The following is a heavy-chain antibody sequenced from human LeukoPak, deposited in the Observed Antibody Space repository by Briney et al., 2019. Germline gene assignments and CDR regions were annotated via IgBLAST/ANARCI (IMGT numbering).Heavy chain of an antibody. CDR2: ISAYNGNT. CDR3: ARDPGGGYHYDSSGYTDY. J-gene: IGHJ4*02. CDR1: GYTFTSYG. V-gene: IGHV1-18*01. D-gene: IGHD3-22*01. Sequence: ASVKVSCKASGYTFTSYGISWVRQAPGQGLEWMGWISAYNGNTNYAQKLQGRVTMTTDTSTSTAYMELRSLRSDDTAVYYCARDPGGGYHYDSSGYTDYWGQGTLVTVSS.